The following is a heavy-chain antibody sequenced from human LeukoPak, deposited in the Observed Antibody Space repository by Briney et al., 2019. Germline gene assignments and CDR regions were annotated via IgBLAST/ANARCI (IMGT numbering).Heavy chain of an antibody. Sequence: SETLSLTCAVYGGSFSGYYWSWIRQPPGKGLEWIGEITHGGSTNYNPSLTSRVTISVDTSKNQFSLEFNSVTAADTAVYYCARGGWHSSSWYFEYWGQGTLVTVSS. CDR2: ITHGGST. J-gene: IGHJ4*02. V-gene: IGHV4-34*01. CDR1: GGSFSGYY. CDR3: ARGGWHSSSWYFEY. D-gene: IGHD6-13*01.